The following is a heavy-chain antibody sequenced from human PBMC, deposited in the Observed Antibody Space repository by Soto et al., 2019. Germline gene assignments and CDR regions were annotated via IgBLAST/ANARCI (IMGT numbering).Heavy chain of an antibody. CDR3: AKDMNSVPQY. V-gene: IGHV3-74*01. J-gene: IGHJ4*02. CDR1: GFTFSSYW. Sequence: GGSLRLSCAASGFTFSSYWMYWVRQAPGKGLVWVSRIKTDGSITSYADSVKGRFTVSRDNARDMLYLQMNSLRAEDTAVYYCAKDMNSVPQYWGQGTILTVSS. CDR2: IKTDGSIT. D-gene: IGHD1-7*01.